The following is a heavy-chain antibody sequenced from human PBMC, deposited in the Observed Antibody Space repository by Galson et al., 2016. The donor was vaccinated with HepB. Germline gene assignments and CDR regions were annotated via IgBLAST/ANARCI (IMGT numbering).Heavy chain of an antibody. CDR2: ISWNSGNI. CDR1: GFTFDDHA. Sequence: SLRLSCAASGFTFDDHAMHWVRQAPGKGLEWVSGISWNSGNIGYADSGKGRFTISRDNAKQSLYLQMNSLRTEDTALYYCVKALGLRFLDVGLDVWGQGTTVTVSS. D-gene: IGHD3-3*01. J-gene: IGHJ6*02. V-gene: IGHV3-9*01. CDR3: VKALGLRFLDVGLDV.